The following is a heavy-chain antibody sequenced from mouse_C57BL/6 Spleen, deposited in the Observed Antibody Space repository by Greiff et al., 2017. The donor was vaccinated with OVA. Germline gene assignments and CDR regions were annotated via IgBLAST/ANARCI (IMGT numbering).Heavy chain of an antibody. CDR2: INPSSGYT. V-gene: IGHV1-7*01. J-gene: IGHJ3*01. Sequence: VQLQQSGAELAKPGASVKLSCKASGYTFTSYWMHWVKQRPGQGLEWIGYINPSSGYTKYNQKFKDKATLTADKSSSTAYMQLSSLTYEDSAVYYCARALITTVVATVFAYCGQGTLVTVSA. D-gene: IGHD1-1*01. CDR1: GYTFTSYW. CDR3: ARALITTVVATVFAY.